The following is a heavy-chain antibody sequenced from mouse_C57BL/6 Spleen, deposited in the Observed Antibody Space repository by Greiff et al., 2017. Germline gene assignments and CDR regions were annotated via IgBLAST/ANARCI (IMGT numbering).Heavy chain of an antibody. CDR1: GYTFTSYW. J-gene: IGHJ3*01. Sequence: QLPGAELVKPGASVKLSCQASGYTFTSYWMQWVKQRPGQGLEWIGEIDPSASYTNYNQKFKAKATLTVDTSSSTAYMQLSSLTSEDSAVYYCAREDSSGPFAYWGQGTLVTVSA. V-gene: IGHV1-50*01. D-gene: IGHD3-2*02. CDR2: IDPSASYT. CDR3: AREDSSGPFAY.